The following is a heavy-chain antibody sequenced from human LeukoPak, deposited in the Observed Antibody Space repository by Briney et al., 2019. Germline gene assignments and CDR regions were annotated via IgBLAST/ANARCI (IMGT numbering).Heavy chain of an antibody. CDR1: GGTFSSYA. D-gene: IGHD1-14*01. CDR3: ARSVAERNPPYYFDY. CDR2: IIPILGIA. V-gene: IGHV1-69*04. Sequence: GASVKVSCKASGGTFSSYAISWVRQAPGQGLEWMGRIIPILGIANYAQKFQGRVTITADKSTSTAYMELSSLRSEDRAVYYCARSVAERNPPYYFDYWGQGTLVTVSS. J-gene: IGHJ4*02.